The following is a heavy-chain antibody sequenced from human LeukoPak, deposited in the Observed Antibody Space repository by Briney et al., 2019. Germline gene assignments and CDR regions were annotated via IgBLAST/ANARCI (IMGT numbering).Heavy chain of an antibody. D-gene: IGHD3-3*01. CDR2: INPNSGGT. J-gene: IGHJ4*02. CDR3: ARAGRFLEWLCDY. Sequence: ASVKVSCKASGYTFTGYYMHWARQAPGQGLEWMGWINPNSGGTNYAQKFQGRVTMTRDTSIGTAYMELSRLRSDDTAVYYCARAGRFLEWLCDYWGQGTLVTVSS. CDR1: GYTFTGYY. V-gene: IGHV1-2*02.